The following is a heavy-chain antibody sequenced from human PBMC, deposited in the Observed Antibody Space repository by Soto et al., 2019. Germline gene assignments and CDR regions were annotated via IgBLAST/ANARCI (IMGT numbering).Heavy chain of an antibody. J-gene: IGHJ4*02. CDR1: GFSLSTSGVG. V-gene: IGHV2-5*02. CDR3: THRRVGAGMDY. Sequence: QITLKESCPTLVKPTQTLTLTCTFSGFSLSTSGVGVGCIRQPPGKALEWLAVIYWDDRKFYSPSLKSRLTITKDTAKNQVVLTMTNVDPVDTATYYCTHRRVGAGMDYWGPGTLVTVSS. CDR2: IYWDDRK.